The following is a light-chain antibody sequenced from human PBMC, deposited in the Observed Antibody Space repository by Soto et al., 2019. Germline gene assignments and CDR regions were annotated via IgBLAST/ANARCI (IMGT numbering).Light chain of an antibody. CDR2: AAS. CDR1: QGISNW. CDR3: QQANSVPPIT. Sequence: DIQMTQSPSSVSASVGDRVTITCRASQGISNWLAWYQQKPGKAPKLLIYAASSLQSGVPSRFSGSGSGTDFTLTISSLQPEDFAIYYCQQANSVPPITFDQGTRLEIK. V-gene: IGKV1-12*01. J-gene: IGKJ5*01.